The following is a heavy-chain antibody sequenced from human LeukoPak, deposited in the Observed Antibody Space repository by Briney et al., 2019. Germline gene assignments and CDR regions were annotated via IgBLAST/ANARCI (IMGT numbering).Heavy chain of an antibody. J-gene: IGHJ3*02. D-gene: IGHD2-2*02. CDR2: IYYSGST. Sequence: SQTPSLTCTVSGGSISSGDYYWSWIRQPPGKGLEWIGYIYYSGSTYYNPSLKSRVTISVDTSKNQFSLKLSSVTAADTAVYYCATYCSSTSCYSWTDAFDIWGQGTMVTVSS. CDR1: GGSISSGDYY. V-gene: IGHV4-30-4*08. CDR3: ATYCSSTSCYSWTDAFDI.